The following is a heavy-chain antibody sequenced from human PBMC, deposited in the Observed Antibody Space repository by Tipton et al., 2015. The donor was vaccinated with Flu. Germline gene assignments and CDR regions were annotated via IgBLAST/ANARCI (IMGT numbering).Heavy chain of an antibody. J-gene: IGHJ4*02. D-gene: IGHD3-10*01. Sequence: LRLSCTVSGGSISSGSYYWSWIRQPAGKGLEWIGRIYTSGSTNYNPSLKSRVTISVDTPKNQFSLKLSSVTAADTAVYYCARERDVLLWFGELGYFDYGGQGTLVTVSS. CDR1: GGSISSGSYY. V-gene: IGHV4-61*02. CDR2: IYTSGST. CDR3: ARERDVLLWFGELGYFDY.